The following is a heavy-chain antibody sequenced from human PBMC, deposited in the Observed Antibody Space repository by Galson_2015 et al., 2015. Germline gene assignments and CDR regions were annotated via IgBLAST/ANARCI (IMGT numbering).Heavy chain of an antibody. D-gene: IGHD3-16*01. CDR1: GFTFSNHG. CDR2: IWYDGSNK. J-gene: IGHJ6*02. V-gene: IGHV3-33*06. CDR3: AKVGGSYYYYYGMDV. Sequence: SLRLSCAASGFTFSNHGMHWVRQAPGKGLEWVAVIWYDGSNKYYADSVKGRFTMSRDNSKNTLYLQMNSLRAEDTAVYYCAKVGGSYYYYYGMDVWGQGTTVTVSS.